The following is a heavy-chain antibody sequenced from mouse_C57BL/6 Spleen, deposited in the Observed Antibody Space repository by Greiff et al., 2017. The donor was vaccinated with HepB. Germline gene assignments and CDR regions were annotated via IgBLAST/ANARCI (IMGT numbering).Heavy chain of an antibody. CDR1: GYTFTDYE. D-gene: IGHD2-2*01. Sequence: QVQLQQSGAELVRPGASVTLSCKASGYTFTDYEMHWVKQTPVHGLEWIGAIDPETGGTAYNQKFKGKAILTADKSSSTAYMELRSLTSEDSAVYYCTRSLDYGYDGGYAMDYWGQGTSVTVSS. CDR2: IDPETGGT. CDR3: TRSLDYGYDGGYAMDY. J-gene: IGHJ4*01. V-gene: IGHV1-15*01.